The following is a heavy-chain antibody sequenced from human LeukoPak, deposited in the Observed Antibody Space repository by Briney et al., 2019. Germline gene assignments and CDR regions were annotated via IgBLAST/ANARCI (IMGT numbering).Heavy chain of an antibody. J-gene: IGHJ4*02. CDR1: GGSFSSGGYY. Sequence: SETLSLTCSVSGGSFSSGGYYWSWIRQPPGKGLEWIGYIYHSGSTYYNPSLKSRVTISVDRSKNQFSLKLSSVIAADTAVYYCARGPDSSGHGDYWGQGTLVTVSS. D-gene: IGHD3-22*01. V-gene: IGHV4-30-2*01. CDR3: ARGPDSSGHGDY. CDR2: IYHSGST.